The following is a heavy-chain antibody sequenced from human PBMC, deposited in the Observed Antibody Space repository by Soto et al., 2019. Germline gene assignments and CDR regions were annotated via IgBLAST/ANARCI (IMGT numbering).Heavy chain of an antibody. D-gene: IGHD2-2*01. CDR1: GGTFSSYA. CDR2: IIPIFGTA. J-gene: IGHJ6*02. V-gene: IGHV1-69*13. Sequence: SVKVSCKASGGTFSSYAISWVRQAPGQGLEWMGGIIPIFGTANYAQKFQGRVTITADESTSTAYMELSSLRSEDTAVYYCARGYCSSTSCYASYYYYGMDVWGQGTTVTVSS. CDR3: ARGYCSSTSCYASYYYYGMDV.